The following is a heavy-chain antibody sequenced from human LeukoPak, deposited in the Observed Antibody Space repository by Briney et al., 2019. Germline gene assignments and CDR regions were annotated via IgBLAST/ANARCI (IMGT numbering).Heavy chain of an antibody. D-gene: IGHD5-18*01. J-gene: IGHJ4*02. CDR1: GYSFTSYW. CDR3: ARGGEYSYASSDY. CDR2: IDPSDSYT. Sequence: GESLKISCRGSGYSFTSYWISWVRQMPGKGLEWMGRIDPSDSYTNYSPSFQGHVTISADKSISTAYLQWSSLKASDTAMYYCARGGEYSYASSDYWGQGTLVTVSS. V-gene: IGHV5-10-1*01.